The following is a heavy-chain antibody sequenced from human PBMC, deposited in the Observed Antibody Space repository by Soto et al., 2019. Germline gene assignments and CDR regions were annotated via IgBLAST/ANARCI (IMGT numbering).Heavy chain of an antibody. J-gene: IGHJ5*02. D-gene: IGHD3-10*01. Sequence: PGESLKISCKGSGYSFTSYWISWVRQMPGKGLEWMGRIDPSDSYTNYSPPFQGHVTISADRSISTAYLQWSSLKAADTAMYYCARPGGSGSYYRNNRFDPWGQGTLVTVSS. CDR3: ARPGGSGSYYRNNRFDP. CDR1: GYSFTSYW. V-gene: IGHV5-10-1*01. CDR2: IDPSDSYT.